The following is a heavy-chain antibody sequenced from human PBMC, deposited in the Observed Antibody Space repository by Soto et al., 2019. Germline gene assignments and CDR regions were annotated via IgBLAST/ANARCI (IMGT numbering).Heavy chain of an antibody. CDR2: IYYSGST. CDR3: ARVAAAAAYYYTVWTS. J-gene: IGHJ6*02. CDR1: GGSISSYY. V-gene: IGHV4-59*01. D-gene: IGHD6-13*01. Sequence: SDTLSLTCTVSGGSISSYYLSWIRQPPGKGLEWIGYIYYSGSTNYNPALKSRVTISVDTSKNQFSLKLSSVTAADTAVYYCARVAAAAAYYYTVWTSGAKGPRSPSP.